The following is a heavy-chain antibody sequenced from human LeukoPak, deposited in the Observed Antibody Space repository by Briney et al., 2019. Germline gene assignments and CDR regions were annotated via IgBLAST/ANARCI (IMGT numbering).Heavy chain of an antibody. Sequence: PSETLSLTCTVSGGSISSGGYSWSWIRQPPGKGLEWIGYIYHSGSTYYNPSLKSRVTISVDRSKNQFSLKLSSVTAADTAVYYCARSVITFGGVIPYYFDYWGQGTLVTVSS. V-gene: IGHV4-30-2*01. D-gene: IGHD3-16*02. CDR2: IYHSGST. J-gene: IGHJ4*02. CDR3: ARSVITFGGVIPYYFDY. CDR1: GGSISSGGYS.